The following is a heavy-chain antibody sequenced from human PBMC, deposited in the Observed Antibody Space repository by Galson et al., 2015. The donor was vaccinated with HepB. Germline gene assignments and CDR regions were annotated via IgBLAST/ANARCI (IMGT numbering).Heavy chain of an antibody. CDR1: GFTFSSYG. CDR3: AKFYGADLLWFGELWD. V-gene: IGHV3-23*01. Sequence: SLRLSCAASGFTFSSYGMSWVRQAPGKGLEWVSTISGSGGNTYYADSVQGRFTITRDNSKNTLYLQMNSLRDEDTAVYYCAKFYGADLLWFGELWDWGQGTLVTVSS. CDR2: ISGSGGNT. D-gene: IGHD3-10*01. J-gene: IGHJ4*02.